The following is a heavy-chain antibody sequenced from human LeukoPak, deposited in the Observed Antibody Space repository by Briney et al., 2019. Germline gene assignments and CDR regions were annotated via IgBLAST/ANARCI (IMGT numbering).Heavy chain of an antibody. V-gene: IGHV4-4*07. D-gene: IGHD3-10*01. Sequence: PSETLSLTCTVSGVSISSYYWSWIRQPAGKGLEWIGRIYTSGSTNYNPSLKSRVTISVDTSKNQFSLKLSSVTAADTAVYYCARGGYGSGSPLDYWGQGTLVTVSS. CDR1: GVSISSYY. CDR2: IYTSGST. J-gene: IGHJ4*02. CDR3: ARGGYGSGSPLDY.